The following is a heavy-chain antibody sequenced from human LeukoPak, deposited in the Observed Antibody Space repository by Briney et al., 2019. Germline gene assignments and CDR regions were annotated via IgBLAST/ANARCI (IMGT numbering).Heavy chain of an antibody. Sequence: SVKVSCKASGGTFSSYAISWVRQAPGQGLGWMGRIIPILGIANYAQKFQGRVTITADKSMSTAYMELSSLRSEDTAVYYCASALAYSSGLHWYFDLWGRGTLVTVSS. CDR3: ASALAYSSGLHWYFDL. CDR1: GGTFSSYA. V-gene: IGHV1-69*04. J-gene: IGHJ2*01. CDR2: IIPILGIA. D-gene: IGHD6-19*01.